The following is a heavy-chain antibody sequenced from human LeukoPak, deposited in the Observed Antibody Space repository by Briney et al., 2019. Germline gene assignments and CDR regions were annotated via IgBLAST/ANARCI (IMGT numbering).Heavy chain of an antibody. CDR2: ISGNGDST. Sequence: GGSLRLSCAASGFTFRSYAMSWVRQAPGKGLEWVSSISGNGDSTYYADSVKGRFTISRDNSKNTLYLQMNSLRAEDTAVYYCAKWGLAVAGSQRGMDAFDIWGQGTMVTVSS. J-gene: IGHJ3*02. CDR3: AKWGLAVAGSQRGMDAFDI. D-gene: IGHD6-19*01. V-gene: IGHV3-23*01. CDR1: GFTFRSYA.